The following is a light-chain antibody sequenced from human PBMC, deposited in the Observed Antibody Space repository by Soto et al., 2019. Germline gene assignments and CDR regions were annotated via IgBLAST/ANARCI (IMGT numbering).Light chain of an antibody. J-gene: IGKJ1*01. CDR2: AAS. CDR1: QSISSY. CDR3: QQSYSTPRP. Sequence: DIQMTQSPSSLSASVRDRVTITCRASQSISSYLNWYQQKPGKAPKLLIYAASSLQSGVPSRFSGSGSGTDLTLTISSLQPEDFATYYCQQSYSTPRPFGQGTKVDIX. V-gene: IGKV1-39*01.